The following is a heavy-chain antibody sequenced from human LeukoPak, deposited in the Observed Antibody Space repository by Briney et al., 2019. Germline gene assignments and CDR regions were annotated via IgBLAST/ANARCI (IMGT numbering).Heavy chain of an antibody. Sequence: PGGSLRLSCAASGFTFDDYAMHWVRQAPGKGLEWVSLISWDGGSTYYADSVKGRFTISRDNSKNSLYLQMNSLRAEDTALYYCAKDLIRYGGPGTTTNYYGMDVWGQGTTVTVSS. V-gene: IGHV3-43D*03. J-gene: IGHJ6*02. CDR2: ISWDGGST. D-gene: IGHD2/OR15-2a*01. CDR3: AKDLIRYGGPGTTTNYYGMDV. CDR1: GFTFDDYA.